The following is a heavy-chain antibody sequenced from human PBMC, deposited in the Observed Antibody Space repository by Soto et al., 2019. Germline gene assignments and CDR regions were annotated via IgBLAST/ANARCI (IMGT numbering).Heavy chain of an antibody. V-gene: IGHV1-24*01. J-gene: IGHJ6*02. Sequence: ASVKVSCKVSGYTLTELSMHWVRQAPGKGLEWMGGFDPEDGETIYAQKFQGRVTMTEDTSTDTAYMELSSLRSEDTAVYYCATAYNWNPLKDYYYGMDVWGQGTTVNVSS. D-gene: IGHD1-20*01. CDR1: GYTLTELS. CDR2: FDPEDGET. CDR3: ATAYNWNPLKDYYYGMDV.